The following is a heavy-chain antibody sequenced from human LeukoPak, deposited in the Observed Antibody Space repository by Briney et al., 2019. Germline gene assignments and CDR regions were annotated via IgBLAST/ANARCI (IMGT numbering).Heavy chain of an antibody. V-gene: IGHV3-23*01. Sequence: ETLSLTCTVSGDSITSDIFYWNWIRQAPGKGLEWVSAIDGSGGTTFYADSVKGRVTISRVQSTNTVYLQMNSLRADDTAVYYCAKAHCSSTSCSRADNWGQGTLSPSPQ. CDR1: GDSITSDI. J-gene: IGHJ4*02. CDR3: AKAHCSSTSCSRADN. CDR2: IDGSGGTT. D-gene: IGHD2-2*01.